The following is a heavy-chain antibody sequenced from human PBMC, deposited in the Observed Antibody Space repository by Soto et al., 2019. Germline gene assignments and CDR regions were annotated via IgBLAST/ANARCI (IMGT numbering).Heavy chain of an antibody. V-gene: IGHV4-30-2*01. J-gene: IGHJ5*02. CDR2: IYHSGST. CDR1: GGSISGGGYS. D-gene: IGHD4-17*01. CDR3: ARGKTRSWFDP. Sequence: QLQLKESGSGLVKASQTLSLTCAVSGGSISGGGYSWSWVRQPPGKGLEWIGYIYHSGSTYYNPSLKSRVTISVDRSKNQFSLKLSSVTAADTAVYYCARGKTRSWFDPWGQGTLVTVSS.